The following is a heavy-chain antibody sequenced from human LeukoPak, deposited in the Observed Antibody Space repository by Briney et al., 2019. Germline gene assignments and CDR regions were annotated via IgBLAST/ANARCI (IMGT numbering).Heavy chain of an antibody. V-gene: IGHV4-59*01. CDR1: GFTFSSYW. Sequence: GSLRLSCAASGFTFSSYWMSWVRQAPGKGLEWIGYIYYSGSTNYNPSLKSRVTISVDTSKNQFSLKLSSVTAADTAVYYCARDSLTIHAFDIWGQGTMVTVSS. CDR3: ARDSLTIHAFDI. J-gene: IGHJ3*02. CDR2: IYYSGST. D-gene: IGHD3-3*01.